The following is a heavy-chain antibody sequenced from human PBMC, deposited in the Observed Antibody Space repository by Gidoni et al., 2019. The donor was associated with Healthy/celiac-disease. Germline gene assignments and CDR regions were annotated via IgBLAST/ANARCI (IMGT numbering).Heavy chain of an antibody. D-gene: IGHD2-15*01. Sequence: QVQLQESGPGLVTPSAPLSLPCTVPGGSISSYYWSWIRQPPGKGLEWIGYIYYSGSTNYNPSLKSRVTISVDTSKNQFSLKLSSVTAADTAVYYCARDLDCSGGSCYSGHWFDPWGQGTLVTVSS. CDR1: GGSISSYY. J-gene: IGHJ5*02. CDR2: IYYSGST. V-gene: IGHV4-59*01. CDR3: ARDLDCSGGSCYSGHWFDP.